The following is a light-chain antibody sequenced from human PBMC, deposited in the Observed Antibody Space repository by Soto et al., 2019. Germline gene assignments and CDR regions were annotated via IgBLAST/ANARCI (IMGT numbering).Light chain of an antibody. V-gene: IGKV3D-15*01. CDR2: GAS. J-gene: IGKJ1*01. Sequence: EIVLTQSPGTLSLSPGERASLSCRASQSVSSNYLAWYEEKPGQAPRLLIYGASSRATGIPDRFSGSGSGTEFTLTISSLQSEDFAVYYCQQYNNWPVFGQGTKVDI. CDR1: QSVSSN. CDR3: QQYNNWPV.